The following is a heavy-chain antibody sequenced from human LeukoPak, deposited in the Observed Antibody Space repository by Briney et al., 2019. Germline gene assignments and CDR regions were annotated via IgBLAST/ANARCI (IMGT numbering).Heavy chain of an antibody. CDR2: IKLDGSER. D-gene: IGHD3-10*01. Sequence: GGSLRLSCAASEFTFKDYWMSWVRQAPGKGLEWVANIKLDGSERYSMDSVKGRFTVSRDNAKNSLYLQMNSLRVEDTAVYYCAREGRSSSVPRLESWGQGTLVTVSS. CDR1: EFTFKDYW. V-gene: IGHV3-7*01. CDR3: AREGRSSSVPRLES. J-gene: IGHJ4*02.